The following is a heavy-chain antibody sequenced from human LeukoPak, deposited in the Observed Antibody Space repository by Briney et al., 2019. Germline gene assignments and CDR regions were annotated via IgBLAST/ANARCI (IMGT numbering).Heavy chain of an antibody. CDR1: GGSVSSGGYS. CDR3: ARGSGSRYYYFDY. Sequence: SETLSLTCTVSGGSVSSGGYSWSWIRQPPGKGLEWIGYIYHSGSTYYNPSLKSRVTISLDRSKNQFSLKLSSVTVADTAVYYCARGSGSRYYYFDYWGQGTLVTVSS. V-gene: IGHV4-30-2*01. CDR2: IYHSGST. D-gene: IGHD3-10*01. J-gene: IGHJ4*02.